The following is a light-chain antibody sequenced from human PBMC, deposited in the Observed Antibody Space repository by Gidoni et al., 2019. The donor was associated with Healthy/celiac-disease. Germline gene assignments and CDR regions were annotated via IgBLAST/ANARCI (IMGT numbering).Light chain of an antibody. CDR2: DAS. Sequence: DIVFTQSPATLSLSPGERATLSCRASQSVSSYLAWYQQKPGQAPMLLIYDASNRETGIPARFSGSGSGTDFTLNISSLEPEDFAVYYCQQRSNWPHTFGQGTKLEIK. CDR1: QSVSSY. J-gene: IGKJ2*01. CDR3: QQRSNWPHT. V-gene: IGKV3-11*01.